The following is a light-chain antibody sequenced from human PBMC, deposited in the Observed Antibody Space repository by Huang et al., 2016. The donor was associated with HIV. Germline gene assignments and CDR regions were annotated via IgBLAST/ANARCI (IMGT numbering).Light chain of an antibody. CDR1: QIVATN. Sequence: EIIMTQSPATLSLSPGEGASLSCRANQIVATNLAGYLHRPGQSPRILIFGASTSASGLPGRLRGSGSGTQYTLTVSGLQSEDFAVYYCQQYHNWPYTFGQGTKLEI. J-gene: IGKJ2*01. V-gene: IGKV3-15*01. CDR2: GAS. CDR3: QQYHNWPYT.